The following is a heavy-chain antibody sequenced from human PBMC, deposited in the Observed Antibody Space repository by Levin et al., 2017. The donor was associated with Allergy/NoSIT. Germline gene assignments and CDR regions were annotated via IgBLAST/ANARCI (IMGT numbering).Heavy chain of an antibody. CDR1: GYSFTSYW. CDR2: IYPGDSDT. Sequence: GGSLRLSCKGSGYSFTSYWIGWVRQMPGKGLEWMGIIYPGDSDTRYSPSFQGQVTISADKSISTAYLQWSSLKASDTAMYYCARPRGGIGSGWYELDYWGQGTLVTVSS. J-gene: IGHJ4*02. CDR3: ARPRGGIGSGWYELDY. D-gene: IGHD6-19*01. V-gene: IGHV5-51*01.